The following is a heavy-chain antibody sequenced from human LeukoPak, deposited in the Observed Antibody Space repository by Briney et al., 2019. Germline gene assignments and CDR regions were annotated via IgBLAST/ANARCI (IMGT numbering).Heavy chain of an antibody. CDR2: ISGSGGST. CDR3: ARGPAWRDYDSSGYPLLY. D-gene: IGHD3-22*01. Sequence: GGSLRLSCAASGFTFSSYAMSWVRQAPGKGLEWVSAISGSGGSTYYADSVKGRFTISRDNSKNTLYLQMNSLRAEDTAVYYCARGPAWRDYDSSGYPLLYWGQGTLVTVSS. CDR1: GFTFSSYA. V-gene: IGHV3-23*01. J-gene: IGHJ4*02.